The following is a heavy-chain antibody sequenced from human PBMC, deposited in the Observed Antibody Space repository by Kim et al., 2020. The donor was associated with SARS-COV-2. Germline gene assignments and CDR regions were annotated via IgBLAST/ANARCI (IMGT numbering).Heavy chain of an antibody. V-gene: IGHV1-69*01. J-gene: IGHJ4*02. D-gene: IGHD3-10*01. CDR3: ARDKGSGYYGSGSPFDY. Sequence: FQGRVTSTADESTSTAYMELSSLRSEDTAVYYCARDKGSGYYGSGSPFDYWGQGTLVTVSS.